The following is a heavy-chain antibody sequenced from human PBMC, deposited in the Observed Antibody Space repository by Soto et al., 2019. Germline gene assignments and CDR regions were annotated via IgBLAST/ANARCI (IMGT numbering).Heavy chain of an antibody. CDR2: TYYRSKWYF. Sequence: SQTLSLTCAISGDSVSSTIVGWHWIRQSPTRGLEWLGRTYYRSKWYFDYAVSVKSRITINPDTSKNQFSLQLNSVTPEDTAVYYCVRSSGLSYAHWGQGTLVTVSS. J-gene: IGHJ4*02. D-gene: IGHD5-18*01. CDR1: GDSVSSTIVG. CDR3: VRSSGLSYAH. V-gene: IGHV6-1*01.